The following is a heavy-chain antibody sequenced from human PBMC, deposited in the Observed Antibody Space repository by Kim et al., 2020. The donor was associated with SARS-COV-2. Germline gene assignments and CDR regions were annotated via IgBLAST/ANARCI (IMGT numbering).Heavy chain of an antibody. D-gene: IGHD6-13*01. CDR2: VTPSGGT. CDR3: ARGSSPDY. Sequence: GGSLRLSCSASGLTFSSYIMTWFRQSPGKGLEWVSSVTPSGGTFYGDSVKGRFTISRDNSKDTLYLQMNSLRVEDTAIYYCARGSSPDYWGQGTLVTVSS. J-gene: IGHJ4*02. V-gene: IGHV3-23*01. CDR1: GLTFSSYI.